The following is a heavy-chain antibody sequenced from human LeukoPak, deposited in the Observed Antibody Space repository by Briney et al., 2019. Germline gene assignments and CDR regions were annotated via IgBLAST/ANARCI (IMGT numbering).Heavy chain of an antibody. CDR1: GGSFSGYY. Sequence: SETLSLTCAVYGGSFSGYYWSWIRQPSGKGLEWIGEINHSGSTNYNPSLKSRVTISVDTSKNQFSLKLSSVTAADTAVYYCARAFDVVVPAATVGWGNWFDPWGQGTLVTVSS. CDR2: INHSGST. V-gene: IGHV4-34*01. CDR3: ARAFDVVVPAATVGWGNWFDP. J-gene: IGHJ5*02. D-gene: IGHD2-2*01.